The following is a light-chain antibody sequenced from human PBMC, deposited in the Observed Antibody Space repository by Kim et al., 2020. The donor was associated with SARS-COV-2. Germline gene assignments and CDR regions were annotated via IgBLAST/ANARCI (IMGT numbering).Light chain of an antibody. V-gene: IGKV1-5*01. Sequence: ASCGDSVTITSRASQTIGSWLAWYQQKPGKAPKLLIYDASRVESGVPSRFSGSESGTEFTLTISSLQPDDFATYYCQQYDSYSSTFGQGTKLEI. J-gene: IGKJ2*01. CDR3: QQYDSYSST. CDR1: QTIGSW. CDR2: DAS.